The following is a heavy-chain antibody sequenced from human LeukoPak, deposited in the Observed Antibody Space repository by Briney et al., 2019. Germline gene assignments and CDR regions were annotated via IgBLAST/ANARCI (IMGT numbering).Heavy chain of an antibody. D-gene: IGHD6-19*01. Sequence: PGGSLRLSRAASGFTFSSYSMNWVGQAPGKGLEWVSSISSSGSYIYYADSVKGRFTISRDNAKNSLYLQMNSLRAEDTAVYYCARARGGWYSEYWGQGTLVTVSS. CDR1: GFTFSSYS. CDR2: ISSSGSYI. CDR3: ARARGGWYSEY. V-gene: IGHV3-21*01. J-gene: IGHJ4*02.